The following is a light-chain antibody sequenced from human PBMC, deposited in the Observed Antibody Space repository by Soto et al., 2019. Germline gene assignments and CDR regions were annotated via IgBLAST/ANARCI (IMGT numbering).Light chain of an antibody. CDR3: SSYTTSSALV. J-gene: IGLJ1*01. CDR2: EVS. CDR1: SSDVGRYNY. V-gene: IGLV2-14*01. Sequence: QSALTQPASVSGSPGQSITISCTGTSSDVGRYNYVSWYQQHPGKAPKLMIYEVSNRPSRVSDRFSGSKSGNTASLTISGLQGEDEADYYCSSYTTSSALVFGTGTKVPVL.